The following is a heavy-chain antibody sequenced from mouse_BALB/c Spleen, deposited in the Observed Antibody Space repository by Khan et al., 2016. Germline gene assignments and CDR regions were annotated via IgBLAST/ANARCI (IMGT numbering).Heavy chain of an antibody. Sequence: QVQLKESGAELARPGTSVKMSCKVAGYIFTASCIFCLNHIPGHGLEWIGDIYPGGDYTNYNEKFKGKATLTADTSSSTVNMQLSRRTSEDAAIYFCSRNPYGGRYGAMDYWGPGTSVTVSS. J-gene: IGHJ4*01. CDR3: SRNPYGGRYGAMDY. V-gene: IGHV1-63*02. CDR2: IYPGGDYT. D-gene: IGHD1-1*01. CDR1: GYIFTASC.